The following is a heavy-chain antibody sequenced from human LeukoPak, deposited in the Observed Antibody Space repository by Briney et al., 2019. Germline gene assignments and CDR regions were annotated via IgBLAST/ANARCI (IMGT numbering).Heavy chain of an antibody. CDR3: ARGGRRAYFDY. Sequence: PGGSLRLSCAASGFTFSSYWMSWVRQALGKGLEWVANIKQDGSEKYYVDSVKGRFTISRDNAKNSLYLQMNSLRAEDTAVYYCARGGRRAYFDYWGQGTLVTVSS. V-gene: IGHV3-7*01. CDR2: IKQDGSEK. J-gene: IGHJ4*02. CDR1: GFTFSSYW. D-gene: IGHD3-10*01.